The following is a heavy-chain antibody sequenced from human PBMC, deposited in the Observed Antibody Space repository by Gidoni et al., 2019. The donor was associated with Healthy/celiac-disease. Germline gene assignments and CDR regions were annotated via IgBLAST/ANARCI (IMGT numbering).Heavy chain of an antibody. CDR2: ISSSSSYI. CDR3: ARDVITGKYYFDY. Sequence: EVQLVESGGGLATPGGSLSLACASYGSTSSSSSMNWVRQAPGKGLGWVSSISSSSSYIYYAGSVKGRFTISRDNAKNSLYLQMNSLRAEDTAVYYCARDVITGKYYFDYWGQGTLVTVSS. D-gene: IGHD1-20*01. CDR1: GSTSSSSS. J-gene: IGHJ4*02. V-gene: IGHV3-21*01.